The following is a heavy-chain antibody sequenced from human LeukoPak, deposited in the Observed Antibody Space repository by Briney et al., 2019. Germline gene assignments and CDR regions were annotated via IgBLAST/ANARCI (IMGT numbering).Heavy chain of an antibody. J-gene: IGHJ6*03. V-gene: IGHV1-69*06. D-gene: IGHD3-9*01. CDR3: ASPSYDILTGYRSSYYYYYMDV. CDR1: GGTFSSYA. Sequence: ASVKVSCKASGGTFSSYAISWVRQAPGQGLEWMGGIIPIFGTANYAQKFQGRVTITADKSTSTAYMELSSLRSEDTAVYYCASPSYDILTGYRSSYYYYYMDVWGKGTTVTVSS. CDR2: IIPIFGTA.